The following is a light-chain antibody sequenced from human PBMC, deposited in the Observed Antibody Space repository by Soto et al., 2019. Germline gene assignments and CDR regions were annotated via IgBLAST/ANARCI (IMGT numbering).Light chain of an antibody. J-gene: IGLJ1*01. CDR3: AAWDARLSGYV. Sequence: SELTQPPSASGTAGQRVTSSCSGSSSNLGTHYVSWYQHLPGTAPKLLIYRNDQRPSAVPDRFSGSRSGTSASLAISGLRSEDESDYYCAAWDARLSGYVFGTGTKVTVL. CDR1: SSNLGTHY. V-gene: IGLV1-47*01. CDR2: RND.